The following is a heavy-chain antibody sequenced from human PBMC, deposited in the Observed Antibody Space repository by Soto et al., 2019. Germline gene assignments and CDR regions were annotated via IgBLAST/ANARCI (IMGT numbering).Heavy chain of an antibody. Sequence: SEALSLTCCVSGGSVSDKTYYWSWIRHPPGKRLEWIGYVYYSGTTNYNPSLKSRVTISVDLSKNRFSLRLSSVTTADTALYYCARTTAVPNTLRSRYFFDYWGQGTLVTVSS. CDR3: ARTTAVPNTLRSRYFFDY. D-gene: IGHD4-17*01. CDR1: GGSVSDKTYY. V-gene: IGHV4-61*01. CDR2: VYYSGTT. J-gene: IGHJ4*02.